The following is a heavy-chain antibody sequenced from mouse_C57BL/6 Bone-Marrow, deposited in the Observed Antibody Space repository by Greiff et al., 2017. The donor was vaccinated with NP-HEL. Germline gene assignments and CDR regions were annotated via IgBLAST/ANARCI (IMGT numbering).Heavy chain of an antibody. D-gene: IGHD2-3*01. CDR3: ARKGNDGYYWFAY. J-gene: IGHJ3*01. CDR1: GFSLTSYG. CDR2: IWSGGST. V-gene: IGHV2-2*01. Sequence: LMESGPGLVQPSQSLSITCTVSGFSLTSYGVHWVRQSPGKGLEWLGVIWSGGSTDYNAAFISRLSISKDNSKSQVFFKMNSLQADDTAIYYCARKGNDGYYWFAYWGQGTLVTVSA.